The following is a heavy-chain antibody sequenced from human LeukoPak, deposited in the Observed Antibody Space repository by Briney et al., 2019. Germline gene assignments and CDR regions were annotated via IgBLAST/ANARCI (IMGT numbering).Heavy chain of an antibody. CDR2: INPISGDT. Sequence: ASVKVSCKASGYTFTGHYIHWVRQAPGQGLEWMGWINPISGDTHYPQKFQGRVTMTRDTSISTAYMELSSLRSDDTDVYYCGSGGYQGGGYWGQGTLVTVSS. D-gene: IGHD1-26*01. V-gene: IGHV1-2*02. CDR3: GSGGYQGGGY. CDR1: GYTFTGHY. J-gene: IGHJ4*02.